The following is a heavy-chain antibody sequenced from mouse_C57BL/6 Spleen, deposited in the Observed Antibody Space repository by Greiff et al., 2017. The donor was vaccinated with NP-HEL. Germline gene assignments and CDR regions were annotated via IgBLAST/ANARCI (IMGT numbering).Heavy chain of an antibody. J-gene: IGHJ1*03. D-gene: IGHD4-1*01. CDR3: ARKAGTGYFDV. V-gene: IGHV5-17*01. CDR2: ISSGSSTI. Sequence: EVKLMESGGGLVKPGGSLKLSCAASGFTFSDYGMHWVRQAPEKGLEWVAYISSGSSTIYYADTVKGRFTISRDNAKNTLFLQMTSLRSEDTAMYYCARKAGTGYFDVWGTGTTVTVSS. CDR1: GFTFSDYG.